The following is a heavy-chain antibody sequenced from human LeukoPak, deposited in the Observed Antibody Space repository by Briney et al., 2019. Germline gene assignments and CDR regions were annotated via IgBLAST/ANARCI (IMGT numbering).Heavy chain of an antibody. J-gene: IGHJ5*02. V-gene: IGHV3-30-3*01. CDR2: ISYDGSNK. CDR1: GFTFSSYS. CDR3: AREGWFDP. Sequence: GGSLRLSCAASGFTFSSYSMNWVRQAPGKGLEWVAVISYDGSNKYYADSVKGRFTISRDNSKNTLYLQMNSLRAEDTAVYYCAREGWFDPWGQGTLVTVSS.